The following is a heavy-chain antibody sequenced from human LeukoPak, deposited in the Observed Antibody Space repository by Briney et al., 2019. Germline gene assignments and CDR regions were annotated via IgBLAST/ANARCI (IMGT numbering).Heavy chain of an antibody. J-gene: IGHJ4*02. V-gene: IGHV5-51*01. CDR1: GYRFTSYW. CDR3: ARQADGDKPRDY. Sequence: GESLKISCKGSGYRFTSYWIGWVRQMPGKGLEWMGIIRPGNSETRYGPSFQGQVTFSVDRSITTAYLQWSSLKASDTAIYYCARQADGDKPRDYWGQGTLVTVSS. CDR2: IRPGNSET. D-gene: IGHD5-24*01.